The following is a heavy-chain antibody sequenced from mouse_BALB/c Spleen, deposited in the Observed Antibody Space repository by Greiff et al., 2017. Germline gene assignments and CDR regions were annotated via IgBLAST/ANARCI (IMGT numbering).Heavy chain of an antibody. CDR2: IYPYNGGT. D-gene: IGHD1-2*01. J-gene: IGHJ2*01. Sequence: EVKVLESGPELVKPGASVKISCKASGYTFTDYNMHWVKQSHGKSLEWIGYIYPYNGGTGYNQKFKSKATLTVDNSSSTAYMELRSLTSEDSAVYYCARWGFITTASDYWGQGTTLTVSS. CDR1: GYTFTDYN. CDR3: ARWGFITTASDY. V-gene: IGHV1S29*02.